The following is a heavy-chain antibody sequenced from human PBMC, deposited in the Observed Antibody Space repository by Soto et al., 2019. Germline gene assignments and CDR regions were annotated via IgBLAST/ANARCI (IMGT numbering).Heavy chain of an antibody. Sequence: GGSLRLSCAASGFTFSSYAMSWVRQAPGKGLEWVSAISGSGGSTYYADSVTRWFTISRDNSKNTLYLQMNSLRAEDTAVYYCSKLRYYYDSSGDHGYFDLWGRGTLVTVSS. CDR2: ISGSGGST. CDR3: SKLRYYYDSSGDHGYFDL. CDR1: GFTFSSYA. D-gene: IGHD3-22*01. V-gene: IGHV3-23*01. J-gene: IGHJ2*01.